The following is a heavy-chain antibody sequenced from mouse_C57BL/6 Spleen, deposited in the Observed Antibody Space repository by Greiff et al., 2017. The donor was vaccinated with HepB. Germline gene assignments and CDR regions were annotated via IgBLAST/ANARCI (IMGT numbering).Heavy chain of an antibody. Sequence: VQLQQSGPVLVKPGASVKMSCKASGYTFTDYYMNWVKQSHGKSLEWIGVINPYNGGTSYNQKFKGKATLTVDKSSSTAYMELNSLTSEDSAVYYCARDGDYGSFDYWGQGTTLTVSS. D-gene: IGHD1-1*01. CDR1: GYTFTDYY. V-gene: IGHV1-19*01. CDR3: ARDGDYGSFDY. J-gene: IGHJ2*01. CDR2: INPYNGGT.